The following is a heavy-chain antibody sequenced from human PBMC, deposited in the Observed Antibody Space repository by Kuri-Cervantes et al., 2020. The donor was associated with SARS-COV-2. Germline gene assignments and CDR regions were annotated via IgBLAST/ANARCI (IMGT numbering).Heavy chain of an antibody. Sequence: ESLKISCAVYGGSFSGYYWSWIRQPPGKGLEWIGEINHSGSTNYNPSLKSRVTISVDTSKKQFSLKLSSVTAADTAVYYCASIPGGSAAYYYGMDVWGQGTTVTVSS. V-gene: IGHV4-34*01. CDR2: INHSGST. CDR3: ASIPGGSAAYYYGMDV. D-gene: IGHD2-15*01. J-gene: IGHJ6*02. CDR1: GGSFSGYY.